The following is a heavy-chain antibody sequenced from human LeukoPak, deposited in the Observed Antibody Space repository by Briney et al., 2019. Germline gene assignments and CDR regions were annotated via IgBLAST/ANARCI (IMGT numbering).Heavy chain of an antibody. CDR1: GDRVSTDTAA. J-gene: IGHJ3*01. V-gene: IGHV6-1*01. CDR3: ARTDRDYFDTSDYDAFDL. D-gene: IGHD3-22*01. Sequence: SQTLSLTCGISGDRVSTDTAAWNWLRQSPSRGLEWLVRTYYRSKLYNDYAESVNGRITVNADTSRNQISLHLNFVIPEDTAVYYCARTDRDYFDTSDYDAFDLWGQGTPVTVSS. CDR2: TYYRSKLYN.